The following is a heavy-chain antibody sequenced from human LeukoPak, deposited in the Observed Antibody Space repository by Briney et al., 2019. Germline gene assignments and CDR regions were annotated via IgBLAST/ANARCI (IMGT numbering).Heavy chain of an antibody. J-gene: IGHJ4*02. V-gene: IGHV3-15*01. Sequence: GGSLRLSCAASGFTFSNAWMSWVRRAPGKGLEWVGRIKSKTDGGTTEYAAPVKGRFTISRDDSKNTLYLQMNSLKTEDTAVYYCAKVIAVAGLPPFDYWGQGTLVTVSS. D-gene: IGHD6-19*01. CDR3: AKVIAVAGLPPFDY. CDR2: IKSKTDGGTT. CDR1: GFTFSNAW.